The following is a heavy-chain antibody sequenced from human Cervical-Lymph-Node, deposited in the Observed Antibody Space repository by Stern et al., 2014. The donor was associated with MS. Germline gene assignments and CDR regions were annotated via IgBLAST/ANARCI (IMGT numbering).Heavy chain of an antibody. D-gene: IGHD3-10*01. CDR2: MNTNRGDN. V-gene: IGHV1-8*01. CDR1: GYTFTTYD. CDR3: SRGLRDGGPGRF. J-gene: IGHJ3*01. Sequence: QVQLVQSGAEVMQPGASVKVSCKASGYTFTTYDMHWVRQATGQGLEWMAWMNTNRGDNDYAYKIQGRVTVTSGASVSTAYLELSSLRSEDTAVYYCSRGLRDGGPGRFWGQGTMVTVSS.